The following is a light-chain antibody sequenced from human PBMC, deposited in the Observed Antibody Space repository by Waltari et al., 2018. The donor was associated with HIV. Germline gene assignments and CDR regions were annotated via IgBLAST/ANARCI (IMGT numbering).Light chain of an antibody. CDR1: QSVRSNY. CDR2: GAS. V-gene: IGKV3-20*01. J-gene: IGKJ3*01. Sequence: EFVLTQSPGTLSLSPGERATLSCRASQSVRSNYLAWYQQKPGQAPRLLIYGASSRATGIPDRFSGSGSGTDFTLTISSLEPEDFAVYYCQQYGSSHPFTFGPGTKVDIK. CDR3: QQYGSSHPFT.